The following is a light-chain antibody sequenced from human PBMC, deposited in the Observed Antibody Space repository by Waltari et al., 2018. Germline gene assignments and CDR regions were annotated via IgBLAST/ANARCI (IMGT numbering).Light chain of an antibody. J-gene: IGLJ3*02. CDR1: SSDVGFYDF. Sequence: QSALTQPASVSGSPGQSITISCTGTSSDVGFYDFVSWFQQHPGKAPKVMIYKVNNRPSGGSNRFSGSKPANTASLTISGLQAEDEADYYCSSYTRRSYWVFGGGTQLTVL. V-gene: IGLV2-14*01. CDR2: KVN. CDR3: SSYTRRSYWV.